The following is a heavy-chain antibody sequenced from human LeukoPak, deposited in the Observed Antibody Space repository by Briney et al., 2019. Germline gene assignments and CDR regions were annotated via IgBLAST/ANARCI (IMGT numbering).Heavy chain of an antibody. CDR2: INHIGST. CDR3: ARGDGGSSSFSFDY. J-gene: IGHJ4*02. Sequence: PSETLSLTCAVYGGSFSGYYWSWIRQPPGKGLEWIGEINHIGSTDYNPSLKSRVTISLDTSKNQFSLKLSSVTAADTAVYYCARGDGGSSSFSFDYWGQGTLVTVSS. D-gene: IGHD6-6*01. V-gene: IGHV4-34*01. CDR1: GGSFSGYY.